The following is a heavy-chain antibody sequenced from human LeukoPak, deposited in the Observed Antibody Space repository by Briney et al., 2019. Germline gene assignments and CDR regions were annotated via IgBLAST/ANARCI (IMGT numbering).Heavy chain of an antibody. J-gene: IGHJ4*02. CDR1: GFTFSSYG. CDR2: IWYDGSNK. Sequence: PGGSLRLSCAASGFTFSSYGMHWVRQAPGKGLEWVAVIWYDGSNKYYADSVKGRFTISRDNPKNTLYLQMNSLRAEDTAVYYCAREDTAMVTGFDYWGQGTLVTVSS. D-gene: IGHD5-18*01. V-gene: IGHV3-33*01. CDR3: AREDTAMVTGFDY.